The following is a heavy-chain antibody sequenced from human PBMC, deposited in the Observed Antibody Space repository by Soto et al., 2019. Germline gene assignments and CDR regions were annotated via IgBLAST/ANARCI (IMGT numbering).Heavy chain of an antibody. CDR1: GGTFSNYA. CDR2: IIPIFGTA. D-gene: IGHD1-26*01. J-gene: IGHJ4*02. V-gene: IGHV1-69*06. Sequence: QVQLVQSGAEVKKPGSSVKVSCKASGGTFSNYAISWVRQAPGQGLEWMGGIIPIFGTANYAQKFQGRVTITADIPTGTAYRELSSLRSGDRAVYYCGREGGVGATTGWDWGQGTLVTVSS. CDR3: GREGGVGATTGWD.